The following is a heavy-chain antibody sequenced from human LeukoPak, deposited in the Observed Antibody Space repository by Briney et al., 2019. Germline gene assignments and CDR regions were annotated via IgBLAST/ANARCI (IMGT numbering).Heavy chain of an antibody. Sequence: HGESLRISRQTSGYTFTNYWITWVRQMPGKGLEWMGRIDPSDSYTNYRPSFEGHVTFSTDKSTATVYLQWSSLEASDTAIYYCARLSNPYCSGGTCSPTPFDSWGQGTLVTVSS. CDR3: ARLSNPYCSGGTCSPTPFDS. D-gene: IGHD2-15*01. CDR2: IDPSDSYT. V-gene: IGHV5-10-1*01. J-gene: IGHJ4*02. CDR1: GYTFTNYW.